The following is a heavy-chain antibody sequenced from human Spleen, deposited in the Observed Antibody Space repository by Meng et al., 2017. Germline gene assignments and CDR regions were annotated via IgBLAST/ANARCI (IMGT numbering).Heavy chain of an antibody. Sequence: SETLSLTCTVSGGSMRNNYWSWIRQPPGKGLEWIGYIYYSGITGYNPSLKSRVTISVDTSKNQFSLKLSSVTAADTAVYYGARAYSGSASYFNYWGQGTLVTVSS. J-gene: IGHJ4*02. CDR3: ARAYSGSASYFNY. D-gene: IGHD3-10*01. V-gene: IGHV4-59*08. CDR2: IYYSGIT. CDR1: GGSMRNNY.